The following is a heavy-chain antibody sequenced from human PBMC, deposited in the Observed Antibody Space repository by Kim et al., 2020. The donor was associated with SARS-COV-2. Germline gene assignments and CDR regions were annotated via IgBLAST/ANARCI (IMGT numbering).Heavy chain of an antibody. CDR3: AKQLGYCSGGSCTTGWFDP. CDR2: IYYSGST. CDR1: GGSISSYY. Sequence: SETLSLTCTVSGGSISSYYWSWIRQPPGKGLEWIGYIYYSGSTNYNPSLKSRVTISVDTSKNQFSLKLSSVTAADTAVYSCAKQLGYCSGGSCTTGWFDPWGQGTLVTVSS. J-gene: IGHJ5*02. V-gene: IGHV4-59*01. D-gene: IGHD2-15*01.